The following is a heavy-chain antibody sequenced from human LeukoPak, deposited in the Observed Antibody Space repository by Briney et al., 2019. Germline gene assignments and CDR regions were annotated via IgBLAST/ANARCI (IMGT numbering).Heavy chain of an antibody. D-gene: IGHD5-24*01. J-gene: IGHJ4*02. V-gene: IGHV4-31*03. CDR1: GGSIGSGAYY. CDR2: IYYSGST. Sequence: SETLSLTRPVSGGSIGSGAYYWSWIRQHPGKGLEWIGYIYYSGSTYYNPSLKSRVTISVDASKNQFSLKLRCVPAADTAVYYCARDLGDGYLANDYWGQGTLVTVSS. CDR3: ARDLGDGYLANDY.